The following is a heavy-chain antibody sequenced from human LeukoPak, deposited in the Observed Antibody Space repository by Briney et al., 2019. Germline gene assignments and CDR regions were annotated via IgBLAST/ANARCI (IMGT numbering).Heavy chain of an antibody. V-gene: IGHV4-59*01. CDR3: AKGRKDFDTNLGPFDS. CDR1: GGSINKYY. J-gene: IGHJ4*02. CDR2: VHDSAGT. D-gene: IGHD3-9*01. Sequence: PSETLSLTCTVSGGSINKYYWSWIRQSPGKGLEWLGYVHDSAGTIYNPSLKSRVTISVGTSKTQFSLKVTSVTTADTAVYYCAKGRKDFDTNLGPFDSWGQGILVAVSS.